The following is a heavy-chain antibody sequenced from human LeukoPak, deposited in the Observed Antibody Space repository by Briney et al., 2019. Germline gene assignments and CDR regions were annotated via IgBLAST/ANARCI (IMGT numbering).Heavy chain of an antibody. D-gene: IGHD3-10*01. Sequence: WGSLRLSCVVSGFTFSTYAMSWVRQAPGKGLEWVAFISGSGRNTYYADSVKGRFTISRDNFRNTLSLQMNSLRPDDTAIYYCAKDEGVVLSTSFDFGHWGQGTLVAVSS. V-gene: IGHV3-23*01. J-gene: IGHJ4*02. CDR1: GFTFSTYA. CDR3: AKDEGVVLSTSFDFGH. CDR2: ISGSGRNT.